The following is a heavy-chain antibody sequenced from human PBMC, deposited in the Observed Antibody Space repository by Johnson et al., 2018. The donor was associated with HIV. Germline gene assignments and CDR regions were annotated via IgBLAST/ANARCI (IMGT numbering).Heavy chain of an antibody. Sequence: VQLVESGGGLVQPGGSLRLSCAASGFTFSSYDMHWVRQAPGKGLEWVPGKGLEWVANIKQDGSEKYYVDSVKGRFTISRDNAKNSLYLQMNSLRAEDTAVYYCASDYYYDSRARLGAFDIWGQGTMVTVSS. D-gene: IGHD3-22*01. CDR1: GFTFSSYD. V-gene: IGHV3-7*03. CDR3: ASDYYYDSRARLGAFDI. J-gene: IGHJ3*02. CDR2: IKQDGSEK.